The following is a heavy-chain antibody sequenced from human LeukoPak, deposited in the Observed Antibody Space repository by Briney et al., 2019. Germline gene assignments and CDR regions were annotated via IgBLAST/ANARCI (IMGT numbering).Heavy chain of an antibody. D-gene: IGHD6-13*01. V-gene: IGHV3-21*01. J-gene: IGHJ4*02. Sequence: GGSLRLSCAASGFTFSSYSMNWVRQAPGKGLEWVSSISSSSSYIYYADSVKGRFTISRDNAKNSLYLQMNSLRAEDTAVYHCARGGSSSWPSDYWGQGTLVTVSS. CDR2: ISSSSSYI. CDR1: GFTFSSYS. CDR3: ARGGSSSWPSDY.